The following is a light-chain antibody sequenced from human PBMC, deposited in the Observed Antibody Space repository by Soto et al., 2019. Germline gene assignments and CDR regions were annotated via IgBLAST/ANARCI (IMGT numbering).Light chain of an antibody. CDR3: GAWDTSLSAGV. J-gene: IGLJ3*02. CDR1: SSDVGGYNY. V-gene: IGLV2-8*01. Sequence: QSALTQPPSASGSPGQSVTISCTGTSSDVGGYNYVSWYQQHPGKAPKLMIYEVFKRPSGVPDRFSGSKSGNTASLTVSGLQAEDEADYYCGAWDTSLSAGVFGGGTQLTVL. CDR2: EVF.